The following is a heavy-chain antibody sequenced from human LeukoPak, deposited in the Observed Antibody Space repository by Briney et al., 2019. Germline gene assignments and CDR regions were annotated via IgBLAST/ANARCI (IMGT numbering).Heavy chain of an antibody. J-gene: IGHJ4*02. Sequence: SETLSLTCAVCGGSFSGYYWSWIRQPPGKGLEWIGEINHSGSTNYNPSLKSRVTISVDTSKNQFSLKLSSVTAADTAVYYCASTRPTYYYDSSGYSPLYWGQGTLVTVSS. D-gene: IGHD3-22*01. V-gene: IGHV4-34*01. CDR2: INHSGST. CDR1: GGSFSGYY. CDR3: ASTRPTYYYDSSGYSPLY.